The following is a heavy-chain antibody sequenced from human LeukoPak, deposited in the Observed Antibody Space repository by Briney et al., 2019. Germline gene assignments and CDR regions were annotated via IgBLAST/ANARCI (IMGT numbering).Heavy chain of an antibody. CDR3: ARGGSYVNPHFDY. J-gene: IGHJ4*02. V-gene: IGHV1-3*01. CDR2: INAGNGNT. D-gene: IGHD1-26*01. Sequence: GASVKVSCKASGGTFSSYAISWVRQAPGQRLEWMGWINAGNGNTKYSQKFQGRVTITRDTSASTAYMELSSLRSEDTAVYYCARGGSYVNPHFDYWGQGTLVTVSS. CDR1: GGTFSSYA.